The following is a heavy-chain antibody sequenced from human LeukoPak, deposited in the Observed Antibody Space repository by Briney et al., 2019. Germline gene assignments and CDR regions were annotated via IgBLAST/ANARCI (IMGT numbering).Heavy chain of an antibody. J-gene: IGHJ6*02. V-gene: IGHV4-61*01. D-gene: IGHD6-13*01. Sequence: PSETLSLTCTVSGGSVNSGSYYWSWIRQPPGKGLEWIGYIYYSGSTNYNPSLKSRVTISVDTSKNRFSLKLSSVTAADTAVYYCARDRGGQQLVLHHANYYYGMDVWGQGTTVTVSS. CDR2: IYYSGST. CDR1: GGSVNSGSYY. CDR3: ARDRGGQQLVLHHANYYYGMDV.